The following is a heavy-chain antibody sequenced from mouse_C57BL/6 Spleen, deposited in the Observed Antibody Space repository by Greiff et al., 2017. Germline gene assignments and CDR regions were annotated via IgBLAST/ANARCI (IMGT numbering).Heavy chain of an antibody. J-gene: IGHJ4*01. D-gene: IGHD2-3*01. CDR2: ISYDGSN. Sequence: VQLQQSGPGLVKPSQSLSLTCSVTGYSITSGYYWNWIRQFPGNKLEWMGYISYDGSNNYNPSLKNRISITRDTSKNQFFLKLNSVTTEDTATYYCARVGWLLYAMDYWGQGTSVTVSS. CDR1: GYSITSGYY. CDR3: ARVGWLLYAMDY. V-gene: IGHV3-6*01.